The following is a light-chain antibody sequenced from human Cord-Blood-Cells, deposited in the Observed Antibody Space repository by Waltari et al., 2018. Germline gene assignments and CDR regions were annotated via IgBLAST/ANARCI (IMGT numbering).Light chain of an antibody. Sequence: QSALTQPASVSGSPGQSITISCTGTTSDVGGYNDVSWYQQHPGKAPKLMIYDVSKRPSGVSNRFSGSKSGNTASLTISGLQAEDEADYYCSSYTSSSTPYVFGTGTKVTVL. J-gene: IGLJ1*01. CDR2: DVS. CDR1: TSDVGGYND. V-gene: IGLV2-14*01. CDR3: SSYTSSSTPYV.